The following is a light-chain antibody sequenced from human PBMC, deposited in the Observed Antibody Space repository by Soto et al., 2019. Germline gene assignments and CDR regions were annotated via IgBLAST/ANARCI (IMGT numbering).Light chain of an antibody. CDR2: AAS. Sequence: DIQMTQSPSSLSASVGDRVTITRRARQTISTDLNWYQQNTGKAPKLLSYAASTLQSGVPSRFSGNGSGTDLTLAISSVKPEDFATYYCQQRHGNPYIFAQRTKLEIK. CDR1: QTISTD. V-gene: IGKV1-39*01. J-gene: IGKJ2*01. CDR3: QQRHGNPYI.